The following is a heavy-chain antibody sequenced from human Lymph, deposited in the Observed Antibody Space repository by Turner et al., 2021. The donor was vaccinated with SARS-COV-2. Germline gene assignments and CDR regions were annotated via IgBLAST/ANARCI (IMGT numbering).Heavy chain of an antibody. CDR2: ISSSNSYI. D-gene: IGHD4-17*01. J-gene: IGHJ4*02. CDR1: GFTFSTYS. V-gene: IGHV3-21*01. Sequence: EVQLLESGGGLVKPGGSLRLSCAASGFTFSTYSMNWVRQAPGKGLEWISSISSSNSYIYYADSVKGRFNISRDDAKNSLYLQMNSLRAEDTAVYYCARDIPTTADYFDYWGQGTLVTVSS. CDR3: ARDIPTTADYFDY.